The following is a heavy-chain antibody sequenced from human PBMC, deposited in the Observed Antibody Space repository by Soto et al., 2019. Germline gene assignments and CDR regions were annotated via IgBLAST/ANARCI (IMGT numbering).Heavy chain of an antibody. CDR3: ARSRGYYLIEDY. J-gene: IGHJ4*02. CDR1: GYTFTSYA. D-gene: IGHD3-22*01. V-gene: IGHV1-3*05. CDR2: INAGNGNT. Sequence: QVQLVQSGAEEKKPGASVKVSCKASGYTFTSYAMHRLRQAPGQRLEWMGWINAGNGNTKYSQKFQGRVTITRDTSASTAYMERSSQRSEDKAVYYCARSRGYYLIEDYWGQGTLATVSS.